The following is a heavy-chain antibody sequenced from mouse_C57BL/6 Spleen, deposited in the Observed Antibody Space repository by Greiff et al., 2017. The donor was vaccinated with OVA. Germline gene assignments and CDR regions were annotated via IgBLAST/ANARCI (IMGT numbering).Heavy chain of an antibody. Sequence: ESGPGLVKPSQSLSLTCSVTGYSITSGYYWNWIRQFPGNKLEWMGYISYDGSNNYNPSLKNRISITRDTSKNQFFLKLNSVTTEDTATYYCASSSKYYFDYWGQGTTLTVSS. J-gene: IGHJ2*01. CDR1: GYSITSGYY. V-gene: IGHV3-6*01. CDR3: ASSSKYYFDY. CDR2: ISYDGSN.